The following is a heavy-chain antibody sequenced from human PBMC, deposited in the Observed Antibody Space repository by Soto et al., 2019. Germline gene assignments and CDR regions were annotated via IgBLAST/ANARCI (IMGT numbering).Heavy chain of an antibody. J-gene: IGHJ3*02. V-gene: IGHV4-4*02. D-gene: IGHD3-9*01. CDR1: GGSISSSNW. CDR2: IYHSGST. CDR3: ASRGGVRYFDWLLPTDI. Sequence: SETLSLTCAVSGGSISSSNWWSWVRQPPGKGLEWIGEIYHSGSTNYNPSLKSRVTISVDKSKNQFSLKLSSVTAADTAAYYFASRGGVRYFDWLLPTDIWGQGTMVTVSS.